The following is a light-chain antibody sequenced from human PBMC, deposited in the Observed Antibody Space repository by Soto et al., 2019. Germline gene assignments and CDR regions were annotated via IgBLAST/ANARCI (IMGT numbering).Light chain of an antibody. CDR1: QSLLHRNGYNY. Sequence: DIVMTQSPLSLPVTPGEPASISCRSSQSLLHRNGYNYLDWYLQKPGQSPQLLIYVASNRAPGVPDRLSGSWSGTDFTLRISRVEAEDVGVYYCMQTLQTPWKFGQGTKVEIK. J-gene: IGKJ1*01. CDR2: VAS. CDR3: MQTLQTPWK. V-gene: IGKV2-28*01.